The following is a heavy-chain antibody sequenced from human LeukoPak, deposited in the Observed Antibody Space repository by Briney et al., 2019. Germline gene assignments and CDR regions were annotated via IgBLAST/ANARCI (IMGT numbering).Heavy chain of an antibody. J-gene: IGHJ4*02. V-gene: IGHV3-48*01. CDR2: ISSSSSTI. CDR1: GGSISSSN. D-gene: IGHD1-1*01. CDR3: AKDTPTTGYHLDS. Sequence: ETLSLTCAVSGGSISSSNWWSWVRQPPGKGLEWVSYISSSSSTIYYADSVKGRFTISRDNSENTLYLQINSLRVEDTAVYYCAKDTPTTGYHLDSWGQGTLVTVSS.